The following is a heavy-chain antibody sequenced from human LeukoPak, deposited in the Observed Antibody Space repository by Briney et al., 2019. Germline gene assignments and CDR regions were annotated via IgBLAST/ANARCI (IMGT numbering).Heavy chain of an antibody. CDR2: IYSDGDT. V-gene: IGHV3-53*01. CDR3: ARDYPSFDY. Sequence: GGSLRLSCAASGFTVSSNYMSWVRQAPGKGLEWVSLIYSDGDTYFADSVKGRFTISRDNSKNTLYLQMNSLRAEDTAVYYCARDYPSFDYWGQGTLVTVSS. CDR1: GFTVSSNY. D-gene: IGHD3-16*02. J-gene: IGHJ4*02.